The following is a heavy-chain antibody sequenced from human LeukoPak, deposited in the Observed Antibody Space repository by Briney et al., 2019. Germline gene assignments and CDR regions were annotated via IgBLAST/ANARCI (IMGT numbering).Heavy chain of an antibody. CDR1: GATFSSYA. V-gene: IGHV1-69*04. CDR2: IIPILGIA. J-gene: IGHJ4*02. D-gene: IGHD3-3*01. Sequence: SVKVSCKASGATFSSYAISWVRQAPGQGLEWMGRIIPILGIANYAQKFQGRVTITADKSTSTAYMELSGLRSEDTAVYYCARTQWSGYYSDYWGQGTLVTVSS. CDR3: ARTQWSGYYSDY.